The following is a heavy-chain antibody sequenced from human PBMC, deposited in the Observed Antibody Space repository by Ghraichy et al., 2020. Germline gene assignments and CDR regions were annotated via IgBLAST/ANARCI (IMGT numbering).Heavy chain of an antibody. J-gene: IGHJ6*02. CDR2: VKSDGSIT. D-gene: IGHD6-19*01. Sequence: GGSLRLSCEASGFTLSMYWMHWVRQAPGKGPVWVSHVKSDGSITNYADFVKGRFTISRDNAKNTLYLQMNSLRAEDSATYYCTRTGSGGNDRYAMDAWGQGTTVTVSS. V-gene: IGHV3-74*01. CDR1: GFTLSMYW. CDR3: TRTGSGGNDRYAMDA.